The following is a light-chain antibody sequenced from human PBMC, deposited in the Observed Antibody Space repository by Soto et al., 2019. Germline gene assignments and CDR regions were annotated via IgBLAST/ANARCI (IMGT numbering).Light chain of an antibody. CDR2: DAS. CDR3: QQYDNLTSLT. V-gene: IGKV1-33*01. CDR1: QYIRNY. Sequence: DIQMTQSPSSLSASVGDRVTITCQASQYIRNYLNWYQQKPVKAPKLLIYDASNLETGVPSRFSGSGSGTDFTFTISSLQPEDIATYYCQQYDNLTSLTFGGGTKVEIK. J-gene: IGKJ4*01.